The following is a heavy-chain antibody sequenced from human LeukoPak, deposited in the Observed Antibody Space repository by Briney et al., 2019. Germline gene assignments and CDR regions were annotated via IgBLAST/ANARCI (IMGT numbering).Heavy chain of an antibody. Sequence: KPSETLSLTCTVSGGSISSSTYYWGWIRQPPGEGLEWIGSINHGGSSYYNPSLMSRVTISGDTSKNQFSLRLSSVTAADTAVYHRARRIVGTMSDFWGQGILVTVSS. CDR1: GGSISSSTYY. D-gene: IGHD1-1*01. CDR3: ARRIVGTMSDF. CDR2: INHGGSS. V-gene: IGHV4-39*01. J-gene: IGHJ4*02.